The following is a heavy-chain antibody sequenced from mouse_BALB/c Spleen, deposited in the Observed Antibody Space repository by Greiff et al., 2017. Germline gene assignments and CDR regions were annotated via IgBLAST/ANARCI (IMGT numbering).Heavy chain of an antibody. CDR2: IWAGGST. CDR1: GFSLTSYG. J-gene: IGHJ4*01. CDR3: ARVYDYDGGYYAMDY. D-gene: IGHD2-4*01. V-gene: IGHV2-9*02. Sequence: VHLVESGPGLVAPSQSLSITCTVSGFSLTSYGVHWVRQPPGKGLEWLGVIWAGGSTNYNSALMSRLSISKDNSKSQVFLKMNSLQTDDTAMYYCARVYDYDGGYYAMDYWGQGTSVTVSS.